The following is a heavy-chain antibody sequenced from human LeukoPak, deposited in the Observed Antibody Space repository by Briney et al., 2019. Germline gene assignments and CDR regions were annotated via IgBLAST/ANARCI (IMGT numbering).Heavy chain of an antibody. CDR1: GFTFSSYA. D-gene: IGHD3-10*01. Sequence: PGGSLGLSCAASGFTFSSYAMSWVRQAPGKGLEWVSAISGSGGSTYYADSVKGRFTISRDNSKNTLYLQMNSLRAEDTAVYYCAKDLPTYYYGSGSYYNAIGYFDYWGQGTLVTVSS. CDR3: AKDLPTYYYGSGSYYNAIGYFDY. V-gene: IGHV3-23*01. J-gene: IGHJ4*02. CDR2: ISGSGGST.